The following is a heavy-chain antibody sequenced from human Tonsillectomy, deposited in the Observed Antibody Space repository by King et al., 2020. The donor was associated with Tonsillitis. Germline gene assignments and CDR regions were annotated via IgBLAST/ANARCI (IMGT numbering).Heavy chain of an antibody. CDR3: ARDLEYSGYGGDDY. D-gene: IGHD5-12*01. J-gene: IGHJ4*02. CDR2: IKQDGSEK. Sequence: VQLVQSGGGLVQPGGSLRLSCAASGFTFSSYWMSWVRQAPGKGLEWVANIKQDGSEKYYVDSVKGRFTIYRDNAKNSLYLQMNSLRAEDTAVYYCARDLEYSGYGGDDYWGQGTLVTVSS. V-gene: IGHV3-7*03. CDR1: GFTFSSYW.